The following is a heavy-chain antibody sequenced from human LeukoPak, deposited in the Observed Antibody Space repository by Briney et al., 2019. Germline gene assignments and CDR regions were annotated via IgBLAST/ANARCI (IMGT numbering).Heavy chain of an antibody. Sequence: SCKASGGTFSSYGMHWVRQAPGRGLEWVAVISYDGSNKYYADSVKGRFTISRDNSKNTLYLQMNSLRAEDTAVYYCAKTGGSHYFDYWGQGTLVTVSS. CDR3: AKTGGSHYFDY. J-gene: IGHJ4*02. V-gene: IGHV3-30*18. CDR2: ISYDGSNK. D-gene: IGHD1-26*01. CDR1: GGTFSSYG.